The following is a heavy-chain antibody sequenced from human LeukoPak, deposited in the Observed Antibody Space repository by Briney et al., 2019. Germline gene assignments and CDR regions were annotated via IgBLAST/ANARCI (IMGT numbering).Heavy chain of an antibody. J-gene: IGHJ4*02. CDR3: ARVVDDYGDYEAVAFDY. V-gene: IGHV1-2*02. Sequence: ASVKVSCKASGYTFTGYYMHWVRQAPGQGLEWMGWINPNSGGTNYAQKFQGRVTMTRDTSISTAYMELSRLRSDDTAVYYCARVVDDYGDYEAVAFDYWGQGTLVTVSS. CDR2: INPNSGGT. D-gene: IGHD4-17*01. CDR1: GYTFTGYY.